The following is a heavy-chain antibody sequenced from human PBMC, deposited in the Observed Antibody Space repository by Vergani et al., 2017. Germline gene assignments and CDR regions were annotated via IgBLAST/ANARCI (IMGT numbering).Heavy chain of an antibody. CDR1: GGSSSNDDSY. Sequence: QVQLQESGPGLVKPSETLSVTCIVSGGSSSNDDSYWSCIRQPPGKGLEWIGYIYYSGSTYYNPSLESRLTLSLDSSRTQFSLKLISVTGGDTAVYYCARGAGGSGGYYLAWGQGTPVSVFS. D-gene: IGHD3-22*01. V-gene: IGHV4-30-4*08. J-gene: IGHJ5*02. CDR2: IYYSGST. CDR3: ARGAGGSGGYYLA.